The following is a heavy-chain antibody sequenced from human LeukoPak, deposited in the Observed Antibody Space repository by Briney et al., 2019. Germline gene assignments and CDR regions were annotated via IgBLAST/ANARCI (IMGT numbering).Heavy chain of an antibody. Sequence: GGSLRLSCAASGFTVSSNYMSWVREAPGKGLEWVSVIYSGGSTYYADSVKGRFTISRDNSKNTLYLQMNSLRAEDTAVYYCARDPGGGYNNYAFDIGGEGTMVTVSS. D-gene: IGHD5-24*01. CDR1: GFTVSSNY. V-gene: IGHV3-53*01. CDR3: ARDPGGGYNNYAFDI. J-gene: IGHJ3*02. CDR2: IYSGGST.